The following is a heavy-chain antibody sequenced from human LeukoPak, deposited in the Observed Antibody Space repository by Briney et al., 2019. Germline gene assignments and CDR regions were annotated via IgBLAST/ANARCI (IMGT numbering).Heavy chain of an antibody. J-gene: IGHJ4*02. Sequence: PGGSLRLSCAASGFTFSSYSMHWVRQAPGKGLEWVAVISDDGINKYYADSVKGRFTISRDNSRNTLYLQMNSLRAEDTAVYYCARDCGGNSDFDYWGQGTLVTVSS. CDR3: ARDCGGNSDFDY. CDR1: GFTFSSYS. V-gene: IGHV3-30-3*01. D-gene: IGHD2-21*01. CDR2: ISDDGINK.